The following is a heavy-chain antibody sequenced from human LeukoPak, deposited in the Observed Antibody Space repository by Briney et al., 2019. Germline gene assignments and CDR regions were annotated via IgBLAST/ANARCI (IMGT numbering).Heavy chain of an antibody. Sequence: GGSLRLSCAASGLTFSNYPMTWVRQAPGKGLEWVSTISAPGGATYYGDSVKGRFTISRDNSRNTLYLQMNSLRAEDTAVYHCGKERQQLDFWGQGTLVTVSS. J-gene: IGHJ4*02. CDR2: ISAPGGAT. CDR1: GLTFSNYP. D-gene: IGHD6-13*01. V-gene: IGHV3-23*01. CDR3: GKERQQLDF.